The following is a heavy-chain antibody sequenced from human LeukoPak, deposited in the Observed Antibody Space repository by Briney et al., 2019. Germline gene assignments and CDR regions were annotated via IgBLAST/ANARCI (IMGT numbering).Heavy chain of an antibody. CDR1: GYIFSDHA. Sequence: GGSLRLSCAASGYIFSDHAMHWVRQAPGKGLEWLAYLSHDGTTAYYANSVKGRLTISRDNSKNTLFLQMNSLRAEDTAVYYCAKDGGLWVSAHWGDSWGRGTLVTVSS. D-gene: IGHD7-27*01. V-gene: IGHV3-30*04. CDR3: AKDGGLWVSAHWGDS. J-gene: IGHJ4*02. CDR2: LSHDGTTA.